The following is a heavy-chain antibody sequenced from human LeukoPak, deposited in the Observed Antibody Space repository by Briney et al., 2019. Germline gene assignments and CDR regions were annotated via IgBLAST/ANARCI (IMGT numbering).Heavy chain of an antibody. Sequence: ASVKVSCKASGNTFTAHHIHWMRQAPGQGLEWMGWIRPLTGGTRYAQKFQDRIIMTSDTSISTAYMDLSNLRDDDTAIYYCARDLGLDSGRHFDIWGQGTLVTVSS. CDR3: ARDLGLDSGRHFDI. D-gene: IGHD3/OR15-3a*01. CDR2: IRPLTGGT. CDR1: GNTFTAHH. V-gene: IGHV1-2*02. J-gene: IGHJ4*02.